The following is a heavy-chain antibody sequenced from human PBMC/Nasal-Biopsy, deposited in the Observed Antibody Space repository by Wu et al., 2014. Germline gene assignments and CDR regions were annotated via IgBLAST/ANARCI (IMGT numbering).Heavy chain of an antibody. CDR3: ARQVRCSGGSCYGYYYYYMDV. J-gene: IGHJ6*03. Sequence: TLSLTCTVSGGSINDRTHYWAWIRQPPGKGLEWIGSVYYSGTTSNNPSLRSRVTIPVDTSKNQFSLKLSSVTAADTAVYYCARQVRCSGGSCYGYYYYYMDVWGKGTTVTVSS. CDR2: VYYSGTT. CDR1: GGSINDRTHY. V-gene: IGHV4-39*01. D-gene: IGHD2-15*01.